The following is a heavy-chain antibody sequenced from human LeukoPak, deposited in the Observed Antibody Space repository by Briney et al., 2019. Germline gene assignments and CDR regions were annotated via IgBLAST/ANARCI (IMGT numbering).Heavy chain of an antibody. J-gene: IGHJ5*02. CDR2: IYYSGST. V-gene: IGHV4-39*01. Sequence: SETLSLTCTVSGGSISSSSYYWGWIRQPLGKGLEWIGSIYYSGSTYYNPSLKSRVTISVDTSKNQFSLKLSSVTAADTAVYYCARRGPGRHDRKNWFDPWGQGTLVTVSS. D-gene: IGHD3-22*01. CDR1: GGSISSSSYY. CDR3: ARRGPGRHDRKNWFDP.